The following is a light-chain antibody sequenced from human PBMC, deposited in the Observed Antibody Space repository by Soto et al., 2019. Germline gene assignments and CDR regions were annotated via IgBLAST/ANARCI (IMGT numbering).Light chain of an antibody. V-gene: IGKV3-15*01. CDR1: QSVSSN. J-gene: IGKJ5*01. CDR2: DAS. Sequence: EIVMTQSPATLSVSPGESATLYFSASQSVSSNLAWHQQKPGQAPRILMYDASTRATGISARFSGSGSGTEFTLTISSLQSEDFAVYYCQQYHNWPITFGQGTRLEIK. CDR3: QQYHNWPIT.